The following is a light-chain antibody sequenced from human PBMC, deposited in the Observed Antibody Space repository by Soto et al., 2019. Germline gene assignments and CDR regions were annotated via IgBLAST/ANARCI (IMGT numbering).Light chain of an antibody. CDR2: DVS. CDR3: SSYTGSSTS. Sequence: QSVLTQPASVSGSPGQSITISCTGTRSDIGSYNLVSWYQQHPGKAPKLIIYDVSFRPSGISDRFSGSKSGNTASLIISGLQAEDEADYFCSSYTGSSTSFGGGTKLTVL. J-gene: IGLJ3*02. CDR1: RSDIGSYNL. V-gene: IGLV2-14*02.